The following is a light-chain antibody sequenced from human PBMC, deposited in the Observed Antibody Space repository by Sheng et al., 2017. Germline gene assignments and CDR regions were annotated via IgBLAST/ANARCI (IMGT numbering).Light chain of an antibody. Sequence: DIQMTQSPSSLSASVGDGVTITCRASRSIGTYMNWYQQKPGEAPKLLIYGTTTLQTGFPSRFSGXGLGLHFSXTISNLQREDLAVYYCQQSYTVPLTFGGGTRVYIK. CDR3: QQSYTVPLT. V-gene: IGKV1-39*01. CDR2: GTT. J-gene: IGKJ4*01. CDR1: RSIGTY.